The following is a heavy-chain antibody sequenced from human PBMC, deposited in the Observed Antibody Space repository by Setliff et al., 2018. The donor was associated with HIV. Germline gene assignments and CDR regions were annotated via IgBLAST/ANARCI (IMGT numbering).Heavy chain of an antibody. Sequence: SETLSLTCTVSGGSISSHYWSWIRQPPGKGLEWIGSIYYSGSTNYNPSLKSRVTISVDTSKNQFSLKLSSVTAADTAVYYCVTSSSWSSRLNFWGPGMLVTV. V-gene: IGHV4-59*11. D-gene: IGHD2-2*01. CDR1: GGSISSHY. CDR2: IYYSGST. CDR3: VTSSSWSSRLNF. J-gene: IGHJ4*02.